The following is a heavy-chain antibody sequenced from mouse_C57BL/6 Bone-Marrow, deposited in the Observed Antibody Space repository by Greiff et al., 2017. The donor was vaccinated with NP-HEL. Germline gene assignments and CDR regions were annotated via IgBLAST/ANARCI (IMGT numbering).Heavy chain of an antibody. Sequence: QVQLQQPGAELVRPGTSVKLSCKASGYTFTSYWMHWVKQRPGQGLEWIGVIDPSDSYTNYNQKFKGKATLTVDTSSSTAYMQLSSLTSEDSAVYYCARTPPDGYYYYWGQGTTLTVSS. V-gene: IGHV1-59*01. J-gene: IGHJ2*01. CDR3: ARTPPDGYYYY. D-gene: IGHD2-3*01. CDR1: GYTFTSYW. CDR2: IDPSDSYT.